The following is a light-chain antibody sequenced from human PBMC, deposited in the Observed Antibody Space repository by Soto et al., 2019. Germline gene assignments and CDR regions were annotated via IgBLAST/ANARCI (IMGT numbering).Light chain of an antibody. CDR3: ISYTTSTLI. J-gene: IGLJ1*01. Sequence: QSVLTQPASVSGSPGQSITISCTGTSSDIGAYNYVSWYQQHPGKAPKLIIYEVSNRPSGVSNRFSGSQSGNTASLTISGLQAEDEADYYCISYTTSTLIFGTGTKVTVL. CDR1: SSDIGAYNY. CDR2: EVS. V-gene: IGLV2-14*01.